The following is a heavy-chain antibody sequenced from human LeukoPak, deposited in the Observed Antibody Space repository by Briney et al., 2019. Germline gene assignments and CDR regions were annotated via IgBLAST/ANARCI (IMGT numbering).Heavy chain of an antibody. V-gene: IGHV1-2*02. D-gene: IGHD5/OR15-5a*01. Sequence: ASVKVSCKASGYTFTDYYIHWVRQAPGQGLECMGWINPNSGGATYAPKFHGRLTMTRDTSISTAYVELSSLGSDDTAVYFCARDGILSTKNAFDIWGQGTMVTVSS. J-gene: IGHJ3*02. CDR3: ARDGILSTKNAFDI. CDR2: INPNSGGA. CDR1: GYTFTDYY.